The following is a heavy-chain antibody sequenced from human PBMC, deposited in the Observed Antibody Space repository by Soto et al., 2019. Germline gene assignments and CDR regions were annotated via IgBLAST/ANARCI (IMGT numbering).Heavy chain of an antibody. CDR3: ATIGIVGATSVDY. CDR1: GGSVSSSSYY. D-gene: IGHD1-26*01. Sequence: PSETLSLTCTVSGGSVSSSSYYWSWIRQPPGKGLEWIGYISSSGSTNYNPSLKSRATISVDTSKNQFSLKLSSVTAADTAVYYCATIGIVGATSVDYWGQGTLVTVSS. CDR2: ISSSGST. V-gene: IGHV4-61*01. J-gene: IGHJ4*02.